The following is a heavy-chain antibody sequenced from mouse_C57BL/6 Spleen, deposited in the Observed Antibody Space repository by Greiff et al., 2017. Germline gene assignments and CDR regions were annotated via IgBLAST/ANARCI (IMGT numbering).Heavy chain of an antibody. CDR1: GYSITSGYY. J-gene: IGHJ2*01. V-gene: IGHV3-6*01. CDR2: ISYDGSN. CDR3: ARASYYSNYVVDY. D-gene: IGHD2-5*01. Sequence: DVKLQESGPGLVKPSQSLSLTCSVTGYSITSGYYWNWIRQFPGNKLEWMGYISYDGSNNYNPSLKNRISITRDTSKNQFFLKLNSVTTEDTATYYCARASYYSNYVVDYWGQGTTLTGSS.